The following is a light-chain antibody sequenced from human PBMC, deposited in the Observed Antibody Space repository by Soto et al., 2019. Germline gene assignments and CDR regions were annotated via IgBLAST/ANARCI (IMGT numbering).Light chain of an antibody. CDR1: SGHSNYA. CDR2: LNSDGSH. CDR3: QTWGSGIVV. V-gene: IGLV4-69*01. Sequence: QPVLTQSPSASASLGAPVKLTCTLSSGHSNYAIAWHQQQSEKGPRYLMKLNSDGSHSKGDGIPDRFSGSSSGAERYLTISSRQSEDEADYYCQTWGSGIVVFGGGTKLTVL. J-gene: IGLJ2*01.